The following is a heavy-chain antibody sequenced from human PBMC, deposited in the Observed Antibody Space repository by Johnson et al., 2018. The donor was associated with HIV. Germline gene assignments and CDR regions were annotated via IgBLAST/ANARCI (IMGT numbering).Heavy chain of an antibody. CDR2: ISYDGTNK. CDR1: GFTFSSYA. CDR3: AKTAAADAFDI. J-gene: IGHJ3*02. V-gene: IGHV3-30-3*02. D-gene: IGHD2-2*01. Sequence: QVQLVESGGGLVQPGRSLRLSCVASGFTFSSYAMHWVRQAPGKGLEWVAVISYDGTNKYYAASVKGRFTISSDNSKNTLDLQMNSLRAENTAVYYCAKTAAADAFDIWGQGTMVTVSS.